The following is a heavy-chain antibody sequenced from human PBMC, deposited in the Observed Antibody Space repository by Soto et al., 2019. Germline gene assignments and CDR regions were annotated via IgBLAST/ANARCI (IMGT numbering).Heavy chain of an antibody. CDR2: IYYSGST. CDR3: ARRAVTTWYFDY. Sequence: QLQLQESGPGLVKPSETLSLTCTVSGGSISSSSYYWGWIRQPPGKGLEWIGSIYYSGSTYYNPSLKSRVTISVDTSKNQFSLKLSSVTAADTAVYYCARRAVTTWYFDYWGQGTLVTVSS. J-gene: IGHJ4*02. CDR1: GGSISSSSYY. V-gene: IGHV4-39*01. D-gene: IGHD4-17*01.